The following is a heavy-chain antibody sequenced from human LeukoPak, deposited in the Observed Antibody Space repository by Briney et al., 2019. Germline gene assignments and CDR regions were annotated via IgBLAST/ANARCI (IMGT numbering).Heavy chain of an antibody. Sequence: PGGSLRLSCAASGFTFSSYAMSWVRQAPGKGLEWVSAISGSGGSTYYADSVKGRFTISRDNSKNTLYLQMNSLRAEDTAVYYCASLGYNEANSVSYYYMDVWGKGTTVTVSS. CDR2: ISGSGGST. V-gene: IGHV3-23*01. J-gene: IGHJ6*03. CDR3: ASLGYNEANSVSYYYMDV. CDR1: GFTFSSYA. D-gene: IGHD5-24*01.